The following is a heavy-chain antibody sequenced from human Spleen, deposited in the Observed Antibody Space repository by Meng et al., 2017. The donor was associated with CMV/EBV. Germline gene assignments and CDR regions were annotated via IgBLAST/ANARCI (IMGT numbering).Heavy chain of an antibody. V-gene: IGHV4-39*02. J-gene: IGHJ5*02. D-gene: IGHD6-6*01. CDR1: GGSISSNSYY. Sequence: RPVSGGSISSNSYYWGWIRQPPGKGLEWIGSIYYSGSTYYNPSLKSRVTISVDTSKNQFSLKLSSVTAADTAVYYCARDSSSSGFDPWGQGTLVTVSS. CDR3: ARDSSSSGFDP. CDR2: IYYSGST.